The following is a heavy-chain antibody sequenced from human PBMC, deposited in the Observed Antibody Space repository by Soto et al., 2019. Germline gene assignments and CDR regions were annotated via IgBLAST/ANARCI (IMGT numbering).Heavy chain of an antibody. Sequence: EVPLVESGGGLVKPGGSLRLSCAASGFTFSSYSMNWVRQAPGKGLERVSSISSSSSYIYYADSVKGRFTISRDNAKNSLYLQMNSLRAEDTAVYYCARSFGEPGYYYGMDVWGQGTTVTVSS. CDR1: GFTFSSYS. CDR3: ARSFGEPGYYYGMDV. CDR2: ISSSSSYI. D-gene: IGHD3-16*01. J-gene: IGHJ6*02. V-gene: IGHV3-21*01.